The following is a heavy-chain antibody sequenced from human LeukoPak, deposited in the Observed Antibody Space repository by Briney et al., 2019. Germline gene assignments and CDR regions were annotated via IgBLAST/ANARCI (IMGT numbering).Heavy chain of an antibody. CDR3: ARVGADYGDNGYWDDGFDI. CDR2: IKQDGSEK. V-gene: IGHV3-7*01. Sequence: PGGSLRLSCAASGFTFSSYWMSWVRQAPGKGLEWVANIKQDGSEKYYVDSVKGRFTISRDNAKNSLYLQMNSLRAEDTAVYYCARVGADYGDNGYWDDGFDIWGQGTMVTVSS. D-gene: IGHD4-23*01. J-gene: IGHJ3*02. CDR1: GFTFSSYW.